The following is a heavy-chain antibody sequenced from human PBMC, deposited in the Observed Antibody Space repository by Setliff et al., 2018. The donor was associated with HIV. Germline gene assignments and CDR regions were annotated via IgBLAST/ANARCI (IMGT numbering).Heavy chain of an antibody. V-gene: IGHV1-18*01. J-gene: IGHJ3*01. CDR2: INIRSGNT. CDR3: ARDFTGYSYGLDAFDV. Sequence: ASVKVSCKASGYSFTTSGVSWVRQAPGQGLEWMGWINIRSGNTNYAQNFQGRVTMTTDTSTSTAYMGLRSLRSDDTAVYYCARDFTGYSYGLDAFDVWGQGTMVTVSS. D-gene: IGHD5-18*01. CDR1: GYSFTTSG.